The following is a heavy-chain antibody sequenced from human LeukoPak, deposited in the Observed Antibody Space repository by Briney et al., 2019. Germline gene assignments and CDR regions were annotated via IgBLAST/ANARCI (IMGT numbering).Heavy chain of an antibody. CDR1: GYTFTSYG. Sequence: ASVKVSCKASGYTFTSYGISWMRQAPGQGLEWMGWISAYNGNTNYAQKLQGRVTMTTDTSTSTAYMELRSLRSDDTAVYYCARDTAVAANYYYYGMDVWGQGTTVTVSS. J-gene: IGHJ6*02. CDR3: ARDTAVAANYYYYGMDV. V-gene: IGHV1-18*01. D-gene: IGHD6-19*01. CDR2: ISAYNGNT.